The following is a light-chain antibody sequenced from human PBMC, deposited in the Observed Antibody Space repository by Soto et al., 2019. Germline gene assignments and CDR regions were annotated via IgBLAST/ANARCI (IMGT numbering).Light chain of an antibody. CDR1: QGISSY. J-gene: IGKJ2*01. CDR2: AAS. V-gene: IGKV1-9*01. Sequence: DIQLTQSPSFLSASVGDRVTITCRASQGISSYLAWYQQKPGKAPDLLIYAASSLQTGVPSRFSGSGSGTEFTLTISSLQPEDYATYYCQQLYNYPRTFCQGSKLDI. CDR3: QQLYNYPRT.